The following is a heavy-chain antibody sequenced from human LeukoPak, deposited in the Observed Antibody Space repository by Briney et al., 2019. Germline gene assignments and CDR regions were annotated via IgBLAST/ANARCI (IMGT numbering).Heavy chain of an antibody. Sequence: GGSLRLSCAASGFTVTSNYMSWVRQAPGKGLEWVAFIRYDGTNKYYADSVKGRFTISRDNSKDTLYLQMNSLRAEDTAVYYCARVGYYYDSSGYYSGFYYMDVWGKGTTVTVSS. CDR1: GFTVTSNY. V-gene: IGHV3-30*02. J-gene: IGHJ6*03. D-gene: IGHD3-22*01. CDR2: IRYDGTNK. CDR3: ARVGYYYDSSGYYSGFYYMDV.